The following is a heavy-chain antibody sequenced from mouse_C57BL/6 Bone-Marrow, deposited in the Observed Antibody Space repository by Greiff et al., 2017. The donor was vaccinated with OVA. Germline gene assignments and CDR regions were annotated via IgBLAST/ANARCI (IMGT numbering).Heavy chain of an antibody. CDR1: GFSLTSYG. D-gene: IGHD2-2*01. J-gene: IGHJ3*01. CDR2: IWGVGST. V-gene: IGHV2-6*01. CDR3: ASRKGYDGSFAY. Sequence: VQVVESGPGLVAPSQSLSITCTVSGFSLTSYGVDWVRQSPGKGLEWLGVIWGVGSTNYNSALKSRLSISKDNSKSQVFLKMNSLQTDDTAMYYCASRKGYDGSFAYWGQGTLVTVSA.